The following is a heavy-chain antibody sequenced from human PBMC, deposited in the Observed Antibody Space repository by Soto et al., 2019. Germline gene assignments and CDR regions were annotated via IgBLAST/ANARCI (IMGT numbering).Heavy chain of an antibody. CDR1: GFTFSTYW. J-gene: IGHJ6*02. D-gene: IGHD2-15*01. CDR3: AKNIVYCSGGTCPDYHYYGMDV. Sequence: PGGSLRLSCAASGFTFSTYWMHWVRQTPGKGLVWVSHINSDGSDATYADSVKGRFTISRDNAKNTLSLQMNSLRAEDTAVYYCAKNIVYCSGGTCPDYHYYGMDVWGQGTTVTVS. V-gene: IGHV3-74*01. CDR2: INSDGSDA.